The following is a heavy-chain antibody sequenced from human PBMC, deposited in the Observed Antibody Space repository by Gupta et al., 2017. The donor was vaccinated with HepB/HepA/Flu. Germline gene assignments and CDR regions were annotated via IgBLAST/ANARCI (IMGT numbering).Heavy chain of an antibody. CDR1: GYTFPIYW. J-gene: IGHJ3*02. V-gene: IGHV5-51*03. CDR2: IYPDDSDT. CDR3: ARLSGYVEDLHTFDI. D-gene: IGHD3-22*01. Sequence: EVQLVQSGAEVKKPGESLKISCKGSGYTFPIYWIIWVRQMPGKGLEWMGIIYPDDSDTRYSPSFQGQVTISADKSITTAYLQLSSLKASDTAMYYCARLSGYVEDLHTFDIWGQGTMVTVSS.